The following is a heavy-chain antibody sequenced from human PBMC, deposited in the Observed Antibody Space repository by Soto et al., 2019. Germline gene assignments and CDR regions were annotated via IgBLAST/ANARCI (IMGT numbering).Heavy chain of an antibody. J-gene: IGHJ4*02. CDR3: ARVNDYCNYYDFDY. CDR2: IYYSGST. D-gene: IGHD4-4*01. V-gene: IGHV4-59*01. Sequence: QVQLQESGPGLVKPSETLSLTCTVSGGSISSSDWSWIRQPPGKGLEWIGYIYYSGSTNYNPSLKRRVTIAVDTSKNPFSLKLISVTAADTAVYYCARVNDYCNYYDFDYWGQGTLVTVSS. CDR1: GGSISSSD.